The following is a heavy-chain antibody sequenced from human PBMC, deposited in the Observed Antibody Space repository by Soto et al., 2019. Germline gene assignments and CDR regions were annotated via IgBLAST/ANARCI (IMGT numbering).Heavy chain of an antibody. CDR2: IYPGDSDT. V-gene: IGHV5-51*01. J-gene: IGHJ4*02. Sequence: LGESLKISCKGSGYSFTSYWIGWVRQMPGKGLEWMGIIYPGDSDTRYSPSFQGQVTISADKSISTAYLQWSSLKASDTAMYYCARHYNHNWIRVRADYFDYWGQGTLVTVSS. D-gene: IGHD1-20*01. CDR1: GYSFTSYW. CDR3: ARHYNHNWIRVRADYFDY.